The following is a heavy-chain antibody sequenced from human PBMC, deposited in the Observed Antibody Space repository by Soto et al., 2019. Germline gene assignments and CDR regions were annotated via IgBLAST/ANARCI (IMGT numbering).Heavy chain of an antibody. CDR2: IIPIFGTA. CDR1: GGTFSSYA. V-gene: IGHV1-69*12. Sequence: QVQLVQSGAEVKKPGSSVKVSCKASGGTFSSYAISWVRQAPGQGLEWMGGIIPIFGTANYAQKFQGRVTITADESTSPAYMELSGLRYEDTAVYYCARVGGYDDRHPFFDLWGRGPLVTVSS. J-gene: IGHJ2*01. D-gene: IGHD5-12*01. CDR3: ARVGGYDDRHPFFDL.